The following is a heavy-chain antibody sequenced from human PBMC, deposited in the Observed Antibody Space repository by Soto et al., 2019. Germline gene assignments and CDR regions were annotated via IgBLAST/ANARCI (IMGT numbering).Heavy chain of an antibody. Sequence: GGSLRLSCAASGFSFNTFEMSWVRQAPGRGLEWVSFISDHGGTTYYADSVKGRFTISRDNSKSTLYLQMNSLRAEDTALYYCAKGRSYYYYYGVDVWGQGTTVTVSS. CDR2: ISDHGGTT. V-gene: IGHV3-23*01. CDR1: GFSFNTFE. J-gene: IGHJ6*02. CDR3: AKGRSYYYYYGVDV.